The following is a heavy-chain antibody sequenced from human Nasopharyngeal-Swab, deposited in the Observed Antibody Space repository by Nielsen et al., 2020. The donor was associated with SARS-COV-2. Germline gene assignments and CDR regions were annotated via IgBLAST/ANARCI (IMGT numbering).Heavy chain of an antibody. J-gene: IGHJ4*02. D-gene: IGHD1-1*01. CDR1: GYTLTELS. V-gene: IGHV1-8*01. CDR3: ARGPRPKRHLDY. Sequence: ASVKVSCKVSGYTLTELSMHWVRQATGRGLEWVGWMNLDSGDTHYAQEFQGKVTLTRDTSRSTAYMELSSLRSEDTAVYYCARGPRPKRHLDYWGQGTLVTVSS. CDR2: MNLDSGDT.